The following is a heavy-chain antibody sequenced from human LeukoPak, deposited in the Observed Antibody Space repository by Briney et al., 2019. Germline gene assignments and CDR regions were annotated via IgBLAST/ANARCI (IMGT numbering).Heavy chain of an antibody. J-gene: IGHJ6*03. CDR1: GGSISSSSYY. CDR2: FYYSGST. CDR3: ARERRDGYQRSYYYYYMDV. Sequence: PSETLSLTCTVSGGSISSSSYYWGWIRQPPGKGLEWIGSFYYSGSTYYNPSLKSRVTISVDTSKNQFSLKLTSVTAADTAVYYCARERRDGYQRSYYYYYMDVWGKGTTVTISS. D-gene: IGHD5-24*01. V-gene: IGHV4-39*02.